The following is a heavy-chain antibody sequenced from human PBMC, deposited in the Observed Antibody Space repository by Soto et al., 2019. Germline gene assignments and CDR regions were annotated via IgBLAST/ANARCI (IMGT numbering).Heavy chain of an antibody. D-gene: IGHD6-13*01. CDR1: GGTFRNYA. J-gene: IGHJ4*02. CDR3: AIPLPKQQLVRGAFDH. CDR2: SIPVFGTA. Sequence: QVQLGQSGAEVKKPGSSVKLSCKTSGGTFRNYAINWVRQAPGQGLEWMGGSIPVFGTANYAPTFQGRFTITAAESTSTAYMELSSLRSEDTAVYYCAIPLPKQQLVRGAFDHWGQGTLVTVAS. V-gene: IGHV1-69*01.